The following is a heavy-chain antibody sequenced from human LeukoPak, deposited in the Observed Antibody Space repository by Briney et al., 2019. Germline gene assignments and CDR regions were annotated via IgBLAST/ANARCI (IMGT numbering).Heavy chain of an antibody. Sequence: SETLSLTCTVSGGSVSSYYWSWIRQPPGNGLEWIGYIYNSESTNYNSSLKSRVTMSVDTSKNQFFLKLSSVTAAVTAVYYCARFHSGPSGWYVLWYFDLWGRGTLVTVSS. J-gene: IGHJ2*01. V-gene: IGHV4-4*09. CDR3: ARFHSGPSGWYVLWYFDL. CDR1: GGSVSSYY. CDR2: IYNSEST. D-gene: IGHD6-19*01.